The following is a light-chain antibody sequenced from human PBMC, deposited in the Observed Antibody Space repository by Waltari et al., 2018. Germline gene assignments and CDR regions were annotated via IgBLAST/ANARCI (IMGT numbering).Light chain of an antibody. CDR2: SDS. CDR3: QVWDTRKNWV. V-gene: IGLV3-9*01. J-gene: IGLJ3*02. CDR1: DIGTQN. Sequence: SYELTQPLSASVALGQTASLTCGASDIGTQNGHWEQQKPGQAPVLVLYSDSSRPSGIPERFSGSNSGTTATLTISGAQAGDEADYYCQVWDTRKNWVFGGGTKLTVL.